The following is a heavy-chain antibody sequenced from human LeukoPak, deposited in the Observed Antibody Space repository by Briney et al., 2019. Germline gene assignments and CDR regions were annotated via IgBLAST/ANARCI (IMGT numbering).Heavy chain of an antibody. D-gene: IGHD3-22*01. CDR1: GFTFSSYA. V-gene: IGHV3-30-3*02. J-gene: IGHJ4*02. CDR2: ISYDGSNK. CDR3: AKRGEVFSVIRYYYFDY. Sequence: GGSLRLSCAASGFTFSSYAMHWVRQAPGKGLEWVAVISYDGSNKYYADSVKGRFTISRDNSKNTLYLQMNSLRAEDTAVYYCAKRGEVFSVIRYYYFDYWGQGTLVTVSS.